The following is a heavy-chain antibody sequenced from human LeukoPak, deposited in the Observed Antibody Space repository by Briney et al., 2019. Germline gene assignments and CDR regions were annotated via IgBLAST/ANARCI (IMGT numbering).Heavy chain of an antibody. V-gene: IGHV5-51*01. CDR2: IYPGDSDT. J-gene: IGHJ5*02. Sequence: GESLRISCKGSGYSFTSYWIGWVRQMPGKGLEWMGIIYPGDSDTRYSPSFQGQVTISADKSISTAYLQWGSLKASDTAMYYCARSQGYCSGGSCLQGDWFDPWGQGTLVTVSS. CDR3: ARSQGYCSGGSCLQGDWFDP. CDR1: GYSFTSYW. D-gene: IGHD2-15*01.